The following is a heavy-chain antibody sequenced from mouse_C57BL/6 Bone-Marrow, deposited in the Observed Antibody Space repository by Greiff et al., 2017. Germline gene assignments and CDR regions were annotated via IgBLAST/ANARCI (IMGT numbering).Heavy chain of an antibody. CDR2: INPSNGGT. Sequence: QVQLQQPGTELVKPGASVKLSCKASGYTFTSYWMHWVKQRPGQGLEWIGNINPSNGGTNYNEKFKSKATLTVDKSSSTAYMQLSSRTSEDSAVYYCARMGGANWDGHYAMDYWGQGTSVTVSS. CDR3: ARMGGANWDGHYAMDY. V-gene: IGHV1-53*01. D-gene: IGHD4-1*01. CDR1: GYTFTSYW. J-gene: IGHJ4*01.